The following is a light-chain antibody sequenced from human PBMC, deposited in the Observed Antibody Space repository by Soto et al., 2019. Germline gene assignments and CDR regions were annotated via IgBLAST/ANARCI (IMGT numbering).Light chain of an antibody. Sequence: QSALTQPRSVSGSPGQSVTISCTGTSSDVGGYNYVSWYQQHPGKAPKLMIYDVSKRPSGVPDRFSGSKSVNTASLTISGHQAEDEADYYCCSYAGSREVFGTGTKLTVL. J-gene: IGLJ1*01. CDR1: SSDVGGYNY. CDR3: CSYAGSREV. CDR2: DVS. V-gene: IGLV2-11*01.